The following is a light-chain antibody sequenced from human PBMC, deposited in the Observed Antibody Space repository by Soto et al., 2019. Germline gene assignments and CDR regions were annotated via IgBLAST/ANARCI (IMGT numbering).Light chain of an antibody. CDR2: EVS. Sequence: QSVLTQPASVSGSPGQSITISCTGTSXDVGGYNYVSWYQQHPGKAPKLMIYEVSNRPSGVSNRFSGSKSGNTASLTISGLQAEGEADYYCSSYTSSSTYVFGTGTKVTVL. V-gene: IGLV2-14*01. CDR1: SXDVGGYNY. CDR3: SSYTSSSTYV. J-gene: IGLJ1*01.